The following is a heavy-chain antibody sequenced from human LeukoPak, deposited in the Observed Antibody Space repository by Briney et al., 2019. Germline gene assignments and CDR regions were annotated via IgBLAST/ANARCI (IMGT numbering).Heavy chain of an antibody. J-gene: IGHJ4*02. V-gene: IGHV4-31*03. CDR3: ASWPGPYSGSPIDY. Sequence: PSETLSLTCTVSGGSISSGGYYWSWIRQHPGKGLEWIGYIYYSGSTYYNPSLKSRVTISVDTSKNQFSLKLSSVTAADTAVYYCASWPGPYSGSPIDYWGQGTLVTVSS. CDR1: GGSISSGGYY. CDR2: IYYSGST. D-gene: IGHD1-26*01.